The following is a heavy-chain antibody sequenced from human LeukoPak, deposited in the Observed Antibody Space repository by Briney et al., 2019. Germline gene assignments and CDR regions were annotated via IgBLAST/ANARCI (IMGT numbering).Heavy chain of an antibody. V-gene: IGHV4-39*01. CDR1: GGSITRSTDY. J-gene: IGHJ6*02. CDR2: IHYTGST. D-gene: IGHD3-10*01. CDR3: ARANYYVSGSYGLDV. Sequence: SPSETLSLTCSASGGSITRSTDYWGWIRQPPGRGLEWIGFIHYTGSTNYNWSLKGRVTLSVDTSKNQFSPQMSSVTAADAAVYYCARANYYVSGSYGLDVWGQGTTVTVSS.